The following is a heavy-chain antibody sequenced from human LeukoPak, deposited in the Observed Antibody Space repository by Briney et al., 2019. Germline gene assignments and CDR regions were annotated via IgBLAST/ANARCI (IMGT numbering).Heavy chain of an antibody. CDR2: INSDGSST. J-gene: IGHJ3*02. CDR1: GFTFSSYW. V-gene: IGHV3-74*01. CDR3: ASVRSGELWDDAFDI. Sequence: GGSLRLSCAASGFTFSSYWMHWVRQAPGKGLVWVSRINSDGSSTSYADSVKGRFTISRDNAKNTLYLQMNSLRAEDTAVYYCASVRSGELWDDAFDIWGQGTMVTVSS. D-gene: IGHD3-10*01.